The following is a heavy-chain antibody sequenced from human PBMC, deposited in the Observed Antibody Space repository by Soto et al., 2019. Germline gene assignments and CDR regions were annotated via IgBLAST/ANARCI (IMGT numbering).Heavy chain of an antibody. Sequence: SETLSLTCAVSGGSISSGGYSWSWIRQPPGKGLEWIGYIYHSGSTYYNPSLKSRVTISVDRSKNQFSLKLRSVTAADTAVYYCARVGMATMGPDYWGQGTLVTVSS. CDR1: GGSISSGGYS. J-gene: IGHJ4*02. CDR3: ARVGMATMGPDY. D-gene: IGHD5-12*01. CDR2: IYHSGST. V-gene: IGHV4-30-2*01.